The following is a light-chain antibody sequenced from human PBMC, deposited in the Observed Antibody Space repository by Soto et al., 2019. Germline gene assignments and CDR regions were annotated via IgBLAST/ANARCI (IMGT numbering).Light chain of an antibody. V-gene: IGKV1-39*01. CDR3: QQSYSSPYT. CDR2: VAS. J-gene: IGKJ2*01. Sequence: DIQVTQSPSSLSASIGDRVTITCRASQSVSTFLNWYQQKPGKAPNLLIYVASNLQTGVPSRFSGSGSGTDFSLTISSLQHEDVPTYYCQQSYSSPYTFGQGTTLEIK. CDR1: QSVSTF.